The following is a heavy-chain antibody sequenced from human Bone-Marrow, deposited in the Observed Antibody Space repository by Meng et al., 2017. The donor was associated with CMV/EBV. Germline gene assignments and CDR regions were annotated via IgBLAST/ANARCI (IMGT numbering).Heavy chain of an antibody. CDR1: GGSISSYY. J-gene: IGHJ4*02. Sequence: GSLRLSCTVSGGSISSYYWSWVRQPTGKGLEWIGYIYYSGSTNYNPSLKSRVTISVDTSRNQFSLKLSSVTAADTAVYYCARMIAAAFDYWGQGTLVTVSS. CDR2: IYYSGST. D-gene: IGHD6-13*01. V-gene: IGHV4-59*01. CDR3: ARMIAAAFDY.